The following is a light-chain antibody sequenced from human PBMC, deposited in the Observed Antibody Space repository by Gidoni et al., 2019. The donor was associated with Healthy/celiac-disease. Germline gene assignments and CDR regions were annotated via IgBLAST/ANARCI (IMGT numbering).Light chain of an antibody. CDR2: GAS. Sequence: GPLSLYPGERATLSCRARHRVIRRYLAWYQPTPGQAPSLVIYGASSRATGVPARFSGSGSGTDFTLTISSLEPEDFAVYYCQQYGSSLYTFGQXTKLEIK. CDR1: HRVIRRY. CDR3: QQYGSSLYT. V-gene: IGKV3-20*01. J-gene: IGKJ2*01.